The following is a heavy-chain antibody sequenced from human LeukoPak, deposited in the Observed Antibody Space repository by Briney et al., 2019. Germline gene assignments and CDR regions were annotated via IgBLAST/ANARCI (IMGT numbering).Heavy chain of an antibody. CDR1: GFTFSSYA. CDR2: ISGSGGST. D-gene: IGHD2-8*01. V-gene: IGHV3-23*01. J-gene: IGHJ3*02. CDR3: GREDRIVLGNDAFGI. Sequence: GGSLRLSCTASGFTFSSYAMSWVRQAPGKGLEWVSAISGSGGSTYYADSVKGRFTISRDNSKNTLYLQMNSLRGEDTAVYYCGREDRIVLGNDAFGIWGQGTMVTVSS.